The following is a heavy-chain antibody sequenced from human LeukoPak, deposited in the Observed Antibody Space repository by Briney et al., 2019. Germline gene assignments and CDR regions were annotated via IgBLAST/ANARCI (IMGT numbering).Heavy chain of an antibody. Sequence: GGSLRLSCAASGFTFDDYGMSWVRQAPGKGLEWVSSISGSGGSTYYADSVKGRFTISRDNSKNTLYLQMNNLRAEDTAVYHCAKRSGSTGYYDYWGQGTLITVSS. CDR2: ISGSGGST. CDR3: AKRSGSTGYYDY. CDR1: GFTFDDYG. V-gene: IGHV3-23*01. J-gene: IGHJ4*02. D-gene: IGHD3-22*01.